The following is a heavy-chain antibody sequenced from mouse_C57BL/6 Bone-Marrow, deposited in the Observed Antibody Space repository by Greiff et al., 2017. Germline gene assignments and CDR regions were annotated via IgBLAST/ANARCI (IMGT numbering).Heavy chain of an antibody. CDR3: ARLEFDGSSGDWYFDV. D-gene: IGHD1-1*01. V-gene: IGHV1-85*01. J-gene: IGHJ1*03. CDR1: GFTFTSYD. CDR2: IYPRDGST. Sequence: QVQLKQSGPELVKPGASVKLSCKASGFTFTSYDLNWVKQRPGQGLEWIGWIYPRDGSTKYYEQFKGKATLTVDTSSSTAYVELHSLTSEDSAVYFCARLEFDGSSGDWYFDVWGTGTTVTVSS.